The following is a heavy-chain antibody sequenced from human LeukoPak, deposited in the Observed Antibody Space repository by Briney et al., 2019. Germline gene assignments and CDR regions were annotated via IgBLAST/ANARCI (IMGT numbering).Heavy chain of an antibody. Sequence: PSETLSLTCTVSGGSISSGDYYWSWIRQPPGKGLEWIGYIYYSGSTNYNPSLKSRVTISADTSKNQFSLKLSSVTAADTAVYYCASTPPRGVAVAGWYYWGQGTLLTVSS. D-gene: IGHD6-19*01. CDR2: IYYSGST. V-gene: IGHV4-61*08. CDR3: ASTPPRGVAVAGWYY. CDR1: GGSISSGDYY. J-gene: IGHJ4*02.